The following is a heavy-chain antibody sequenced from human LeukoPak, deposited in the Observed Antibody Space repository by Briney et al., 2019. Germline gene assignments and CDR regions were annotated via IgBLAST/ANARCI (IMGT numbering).Heavy chain of an antibody. V-gene: IGHV3-48*01. J-gene: IGHJ6*03. CDR2: ISSSGHTI. Sequence: GGSLRLSCAASGFSFSTYSMNWVRQAPGRGLEWVSYISSSGHTIYYVDSVKGRFTISRDNAWNSLYLQMNSLRGEDTAVYYCARRITISGVGYYMDVWGKGTTVTVSS. CDR3: ARRITISGVGYYMDV. CDR1: GFSFSTYS. D-gene: IGHD3-3*01.